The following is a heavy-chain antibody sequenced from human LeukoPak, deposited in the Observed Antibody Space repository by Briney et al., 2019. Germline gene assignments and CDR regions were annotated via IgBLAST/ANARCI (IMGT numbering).Heavy chain of an antibody. CDR3: ERDADGAFDI. CDR1: GGSISSYY. CDR2: IYYSGST. J-gene: IGHJ3*02. Sequence: SETLSLSCTVSGGSISSYYWSWIRQPPGKGLEWIGYIYYSGSTNYNPSLKSRVTISVDTSKNQFSLKLSSVTAADTAVYYCERDADGAFDIWGQGTMVTVSS. V-gene: IGHV4-59*01.